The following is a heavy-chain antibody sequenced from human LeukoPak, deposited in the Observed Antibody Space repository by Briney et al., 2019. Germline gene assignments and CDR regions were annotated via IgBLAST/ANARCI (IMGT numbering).Heavy chain of an antibody. V-gene: IGHV4-39*01. D-gene: IGHD3-9*01. J-gene: IGHJ4*02. CDR3: ARRSYDILTGYYNVDY. CDR2: IYYSGST. Sequence: PETLSLTCTVSGGSISSSSYYWGWIRQPPGKGLEWIGSIYYSGSTYYNPSLKSRVTISVDTSKNQFSLKLSSVTAADTAVYYCARRSYDILTGYYNVDYWSQGTLVTVSS. CDR1: GGSISSSSYY.